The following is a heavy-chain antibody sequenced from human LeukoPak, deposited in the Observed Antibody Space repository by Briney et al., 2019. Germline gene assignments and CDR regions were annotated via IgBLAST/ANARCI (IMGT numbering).Heavy chain of an antibody. CDR1: GFTFSSYS. Sequence: PGGPLRLSCAASGFTFSSYSMNWVRQAPGKGLEWVSYISSSSSTIYYADSVKGRFTISRDNAKNSLYLQMNSLRDEDTAVYYCARDRVGATDIYYFDYWGQGTLVTVSP. J-gene: IGHJ4*02. V-gene: IGHV3-48*02. CDR3: ARDRVGATDIYYFDY. CDR2: ISSSSSTI. D-gene: IGHD1-26*01.